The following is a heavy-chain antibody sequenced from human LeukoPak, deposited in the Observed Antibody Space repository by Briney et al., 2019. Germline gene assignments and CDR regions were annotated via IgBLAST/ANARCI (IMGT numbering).Heavy chain of an antibody. Sequence: ASVKVSCTASGYTFTSYAMHWVRQAPGQRLEWMGWINAGNGNTKYSQKFQGRVTITRDTSASTAYMELSSLRSEDTAVYYCARSVGGTAMASFDYWGQGTLVTVSS. D-gene: IGHD5-18*01. J-gene: IGHJ4*02. CDR2: INAGNGNT. CDR1: GYTFTSYA. V-gene: IGHV1-3*01. CDR3: ARSVGGTAMASFDY.